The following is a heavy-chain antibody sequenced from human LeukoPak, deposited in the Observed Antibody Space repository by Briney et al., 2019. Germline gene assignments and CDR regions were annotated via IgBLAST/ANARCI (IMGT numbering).Heavy chain of an antibody. CDR3: AVAVAGTFLFDY. CDR2: INPNGGGT. D-gene: IGHD6-19*01. Sequence: ASVKVSCKASGYTFTGYYMHWVRQAPGQGLEWMGWINPNGGGTNYAQKFQGRVTMTRDTSISTAYMELSRLRSDDTAVDYCAVAVAGTFLFDYWGQGTLVTVSS. CDR1: GYTFTGYY. V-gene: IGHV1-2*02. J-gene: IGHJ4*02.